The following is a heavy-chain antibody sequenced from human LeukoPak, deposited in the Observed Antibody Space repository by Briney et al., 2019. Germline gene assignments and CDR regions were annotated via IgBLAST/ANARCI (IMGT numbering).Heavy chain of an antibody. CDR1: GFIFSDYY. CDR2: ISGSGGDI. V-gene: IGHV3-11*04. D-gene: IGHD3-10*01. CDR3: AREGYYGSGSPPSLYFDY. Sequence: GRSLRLSCAASGFIFSDYYMSWIRQAPGKGLEWISYISGSGGDIYYVDSVKGRFTISRDKSRSTLYLQMNSLRPEDTAIYYCAREGYYGSGSPPSLYFDYWGQGTLVTVSS. J-gene: IGHJ4*02.